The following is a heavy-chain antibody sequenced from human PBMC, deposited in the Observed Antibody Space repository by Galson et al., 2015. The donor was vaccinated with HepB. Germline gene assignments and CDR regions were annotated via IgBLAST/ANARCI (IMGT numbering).Heavy chain of an antibody. D-gene: IGHD2-2*01. CDR3: ATDWEYCSSTSCYDGGDYYYYYYMDV. CDR1: GGTFSSYA. J-gene: IGHJ6*03. CDR2: IIPILGIA. V-gene: IGHV1-69*10. Sequence: SVKVSCKASGGTFSSYAISWVRQAPGQGLEWMGGIIPILGIANYAQKFQGRVTITADKSTSTAYMELSSLRSEDTAVYYCATDWEYCSSTSCYDGGDYYYYYYMDVWGKGTTVTVSS.